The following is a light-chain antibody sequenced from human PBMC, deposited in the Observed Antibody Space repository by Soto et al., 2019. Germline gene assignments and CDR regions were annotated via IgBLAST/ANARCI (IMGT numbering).Light chain of an antibody. CDR1: SGHSSYA. J-gene: IGLJ2*01. CDR2: LNSDGTH. CDR3: LTWGTGTLI. V-gene: IGLV4-69*01. Sequence: QLVLTQSPSASASLGASVKLTCTRSSGHSSYAIAWHQQQPENGPRYLMKLNSDGTHSKGDGIPDRFSGSSSGAERYLTISSLKSEDEADYYCLTWGTGTLIFGGGTKLTVL.